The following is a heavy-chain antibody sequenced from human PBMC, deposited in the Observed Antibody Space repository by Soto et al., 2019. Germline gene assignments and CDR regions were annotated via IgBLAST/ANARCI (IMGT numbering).Heavy chain of an antibody. Sequence: SVKVSCKASGGTFSSYAISWVRQAPGQGLEWMGGIIPIFGTANYAQKFQGRVTITADESTSTAYMELSSLRSEDTAVYYCAGTNRYCSGGSCYRAGGWFEPWGQGTLVTVSS. D-gene: IGHD2-15*01. V-gene: IGHV1-69*13. CDR2: IIPIFGTA. CDR1: GGTFSSYA. J-gene: IGHJ5*02. CDR3: AGTNRYCSGGSCYRAGGWFEP.